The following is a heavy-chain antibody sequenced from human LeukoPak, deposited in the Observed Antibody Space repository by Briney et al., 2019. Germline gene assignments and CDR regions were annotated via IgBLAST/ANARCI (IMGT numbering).Heavy chain of an antibody. J-gene: IGHJ3*02. Sequence: GGSLRLSCAASGFTFSSYSMNWVRQAPGKGLEWVSSISSSSSYIYYADSVKRRFTISRDNAKNSLYLKMNSLRAEDTAVYYCPRVMAGTTIDAFDIWGQGTMVTVSS. D-gene: IGHD1-1*01. V-gene: IGHV3-21*01. CDR3: PRVMAGTTIDAFDI. CDR1: GFTFSSYS. CDR2: ISSSSSYI.